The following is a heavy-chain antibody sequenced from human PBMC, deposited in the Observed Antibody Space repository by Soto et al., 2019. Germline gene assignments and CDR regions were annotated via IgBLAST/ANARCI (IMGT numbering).Heavy chain of an antibody. J-gene: IGHJ5*02. CDR2: INLGNSET. D-gene: IGHD4-4*01. CDR3: ARPDNNYEAS. CDR1: GYSLINYW. Sequence: PGESLKISCKACGYSLINYWIGLVRQMPGKGLEWMAIINLGNSETRYSPAFQGQVTISADKSITTTYLQWDSLKASDTAMYYCARPDNNYEASCGQGALVTVSS. V-gene: IGHV5-51*01.